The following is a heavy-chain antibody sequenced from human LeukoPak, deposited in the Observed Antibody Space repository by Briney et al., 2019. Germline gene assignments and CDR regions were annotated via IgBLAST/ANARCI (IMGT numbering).Heavy chain of an antibody. D-gene: IGHD6-13*01. Sequence: GGSLRLSCAASGFTFSSYSMNWVRQAPGKGLEWVSAISGSGGSTYYADSVKGRFTISRDNSKNTLYLQMNSLRAEDTAVYYCAKSTSSTPFDYWGQGTLVTVSS. J-gene: IGHJ4*02. CDR3: AKSTSSTPFDY. CDR1: GFTFSSYS. V-gene: IGHV3-23*01. CDR2: ISGSGGST.